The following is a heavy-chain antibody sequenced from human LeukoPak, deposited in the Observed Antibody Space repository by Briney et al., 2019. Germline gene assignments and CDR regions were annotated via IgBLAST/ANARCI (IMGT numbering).Heavy chain of an antibody. D-gene: IGHD2-21*02. V-gene: IGHV3-23*01. CDR2: ICGSGGST. J-gene: IGHJ4*02. Sequence: GGSLRLSCAASGFTFSSYAMSWVRQAPGKGLEWVSAICGSGGSTYYADSVKGRFTISRDNAKNSLYLQRNSLRGEDTSVYYCARDTLVGDSYFIYWGQGTLVTVSS. CDR1: GFTFSSYA. CDR3: ARDTLVGDSYFIY.